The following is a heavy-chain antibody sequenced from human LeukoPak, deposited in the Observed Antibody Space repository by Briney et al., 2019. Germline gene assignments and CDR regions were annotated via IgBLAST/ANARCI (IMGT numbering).Heavy chain of an antibody. CDR3: ASYDYGNYAIFDF. CDR1: ADSFSKDYYY. J-gene: IGHJ4*02. V-gene: IGHV4-30-2*01. CDR2: IYHSGTS. D-gene: IGHD4-11*01. Sequence: SETLSLTCTVSADSFSKDYYYWSWLRQPPGKGLEWLGYIYHSGTSYYNPSLQSRVSLSVDRSKNQFSLKLNSVTAADTAVYYCASYDYGNYAIFDFWGQGTLVTVSS.